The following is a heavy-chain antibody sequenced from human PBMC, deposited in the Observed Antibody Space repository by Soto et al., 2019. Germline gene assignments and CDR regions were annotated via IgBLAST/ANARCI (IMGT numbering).Heavy chain of an antibody. CDR2: ISYDGSNK. J-gene: IGHJ4*02. D-gene: IGHD1-1*01. CDR3: ARDISQLYYFDY. Sequence: QVQLVESGGGVVQPGRSLKLSGAASGFTFSSYAMHWVRKAPGKGLEWVAVISYDGSNKYYADSVKGRFTISRDNSKNTLYLQMNSLRAEDTAVYYCARDISQLYYFDYWGQGTLVTVSS. V-gene: IGHV3-30-3*01. CDR1: GFTFSSYA.